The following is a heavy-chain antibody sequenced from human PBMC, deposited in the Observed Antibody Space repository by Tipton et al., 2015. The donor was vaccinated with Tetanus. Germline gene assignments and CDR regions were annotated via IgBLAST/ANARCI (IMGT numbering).Heavy chain of an antibody. D-gene: IGHD1-26*01. CDR3: ARVPYSGSNHLYTRFDY. Sequence: QVQLVQSGGGVVQPGRSLRLSCAASGFRFSYSGMHWVRQAPGKGLEWVAVIAFDGKNERYADSVKGRFIISRDNSKNTLYLQMNSLRTDDTAVYYCARVPYSGSNHLYTRFDYWGQGTLVIVSS. CDR2: IAFDGKNE. CDR1: GFRFSYSG. V-gene: IGHV3-30*03. J-gene: IGHJ4*02.